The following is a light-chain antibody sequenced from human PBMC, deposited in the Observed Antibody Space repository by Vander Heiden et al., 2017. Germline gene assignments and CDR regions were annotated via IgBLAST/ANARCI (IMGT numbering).Light chain of an antibody. J-gene: IGKJ4*01. CDR2: LGS. CDR1: QSLLHSNGFNY. CDR3: RQSLQTPLT. V-gene: IGKV2-28*01. Sequence: SVMSQSPLPQPVTPGEPASISCRSSQSLLHSNGFNYLDWYLQKPGQSPQLLIFLGSNRASGVPDRLSGSGSGTDFTLRISRVEPEDVGVYYCRQSLQTPLTFGGGTKVEIK.